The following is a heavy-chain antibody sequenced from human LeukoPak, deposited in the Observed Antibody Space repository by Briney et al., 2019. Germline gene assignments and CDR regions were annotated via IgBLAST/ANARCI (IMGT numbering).Heavy chain of an antibody. J-gene: IGHJ6*03. Sequence: AGGSLRLSCAASGFTFSSNYMSWVRQAPGKGLEWVSLIYSSGSTYYSDSAKRRFTICRDNSKNTLYLQMNSLRAEDTAVYYCAKDRTGQQLSSRKEYYYMDVWGKGTTVTISS. D-gene: IGHD4-11*01. CDR1: GFTFSSNY. CDR3: AKDRTGQQLSSRKEYYYMDV. CDR2: IYSSGST. V-gene: IGHV3-66*01.